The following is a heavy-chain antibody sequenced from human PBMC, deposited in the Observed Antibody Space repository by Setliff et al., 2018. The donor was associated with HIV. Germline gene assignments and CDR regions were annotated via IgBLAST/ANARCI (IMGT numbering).Heavy chain of an antibody. CDR1: GGSFSGYY. D-gene: IGHD6-13*01. CDR2: IYYSGST. CDR3: ARRGDSSRYGADPFDI. Sequence: SETLSLTCAVYGGSFSGYYWSWIRQPPGKGLEWIGSIYYSGSTYYNPSLKSRVTISVDTSKNQFSLKMSSVTAADTAVYYCARRGDSSRYGADPFDIWGQGTMVTVSS. V-gene: IGHV4-34*01. J-gene: IGHJ3*02.